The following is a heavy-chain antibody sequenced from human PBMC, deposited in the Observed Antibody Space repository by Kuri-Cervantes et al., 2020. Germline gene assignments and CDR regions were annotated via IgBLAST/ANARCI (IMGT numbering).Heavy chain of an antibody. CDR1: GFTFSSYW. Sequence: GGSLRLSCAASGFTFSSYWMHWVRQAPGKGLVWVSRINSDGSSTSYADSVKGRFTISRDNAKNTLYLQMNSLRAEDTAVYYCAKDSHGDYGYYNYYGMDVWGQGTTVTVSS. V-gene: IGHV3-74*01. CDR2: INSDGSST. CDR3: AKDSHGDYGYYNYYGMDV. J-gene: IGHJ6*02. D-gene: IGHD4-17*01.